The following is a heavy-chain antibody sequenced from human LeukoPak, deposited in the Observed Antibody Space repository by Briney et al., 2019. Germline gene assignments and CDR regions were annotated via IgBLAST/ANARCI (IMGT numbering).Heavy chain of an antibody. D-gene: IGHD3-16*02. CDR1: GGSISSSSYY. CDR2: IYYSGST. J-gene: IGHJ4*02. CDR3: AREHLGGVIARNYFDY. V-gene: IGHV4-39*07. Sequence: SETLSLTCTVSGGSISSSSYYWGWIRRPPGKGLEWIGSIYYSGSTYYNPSLKSRVTISVDTSKNQFSLKLSSVTAADTAVYYCAREHLGGVIARNYFDYWGQGTLVTVSS.